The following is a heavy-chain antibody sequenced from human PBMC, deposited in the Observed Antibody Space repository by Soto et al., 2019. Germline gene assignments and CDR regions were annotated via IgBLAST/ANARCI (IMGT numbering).Heavy chain of an antibody. V-gene: IGHV4-31*03. CDR2: IYHSGST. J-gene: IGHJ4*02. CDR1: GGSISSGAHY. D-gene: IGHD1-26*01. CDR3: ARGRSGLNAESFDF. Sequence: QVQPQESGPGLVKPSQTLSLTCIVSGGSISSGAHYWSWIRQHPGKGLEWIGYIYHSGSTYYNPSLKSRLSISVDTSKNHFSLRLSSVTAADTAVYYCARGRSGLNAESFDFWGQGTLVTVSS.